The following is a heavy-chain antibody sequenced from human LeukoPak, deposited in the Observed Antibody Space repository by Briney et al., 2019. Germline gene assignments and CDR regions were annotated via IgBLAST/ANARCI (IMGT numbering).Heavy chain of an antibody. D-gene: IGHD6-13*01. CDR1: GGSISSYY. CDR2: IYYSGST. J-gene: IGHJ4*02. Sequence: PSETLSLTCTVSGGSISSYYWSWLRQPPGKGLEWIGYIYYSGSTNYNPSLKSRVTISVDTSKNQFSLKLSSVTAADTAVYYCARRIAAAGTGVEYYFDYWGQGTLVTVSS. V-gene: IGHV4-59*08. CDR3: ARRIAAAGTGVEYYFDY.